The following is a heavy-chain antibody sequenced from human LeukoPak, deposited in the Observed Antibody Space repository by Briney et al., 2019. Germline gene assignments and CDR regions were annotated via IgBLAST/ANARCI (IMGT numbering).Heavy chain of an antibody. J-gene: IGHJ4*02. V-gene: IGHV1-2*06. CDR3: ARDDAGIAAAGMAFDY. Sequence: ASVKVSCKASGYTFTGYYMHWVRQAPGQGLEWMGRINPNSGGTNYAQKFQRRVTMTRDTSISTAYMELSRLRSDDTAVYYCARDDAGIAAAGMAFDYWGQGTLVTVSS. CDR1: GYTFTGYY. CDR2: INPNSGGT. D-gene: IGHD6-13*01.